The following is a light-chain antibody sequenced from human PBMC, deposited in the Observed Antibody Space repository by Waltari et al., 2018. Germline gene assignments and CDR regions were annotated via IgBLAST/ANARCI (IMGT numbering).Light chain of an antibody. CDR1: QSLSSN. J-gene: IGKJ1*01. CDR3: QERGRT. Sequence: IVMTQSPATLSVSPGEGPTLSCKASQSLSSNLAWYQQKPGQLTRLLIYGASTRATGIPARFSGSGSGTEFTLTISSLQAEDFAVYYCQERGRTFGQGTKVEIK. CDR2: GAS. V-gene: IGKV3-15*01.